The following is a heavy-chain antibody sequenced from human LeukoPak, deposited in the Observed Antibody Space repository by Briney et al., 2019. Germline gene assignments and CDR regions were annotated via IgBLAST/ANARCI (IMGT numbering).Heavy chain of an antibody. CDR2: INPDGSVT. Sequence: GGSLRLSCAASGFTFNTNWMHWVRHAPGKGLVWVSRINPDGSVTTYADSVKGRFTISRDNAKNTVFLQMNSLRAEDTAVYYCVRGLLGTGDYWGQGTLVTVSS. CDR1: GFTFNTNW. D-gene: IGHD1-14*01. V-gene: IGHV3-74*01. CDR3: VRGLLGTGDY. J-gene: IGHJ4*02.